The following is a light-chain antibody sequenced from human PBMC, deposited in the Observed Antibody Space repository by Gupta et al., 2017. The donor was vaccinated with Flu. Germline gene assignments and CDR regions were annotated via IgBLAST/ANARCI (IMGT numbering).Light chain of an antibody. CDR3: QTWGAGNKVV. Sequence: KLSCTLINPHASSTVAWHQQQPQKGPRVLMKINSDGRHSRGAGIPDRFSGSSSGDERYLTISSLQAEDEADYYCQTWGAGNKVVFGGGTKLTVL. V-gene: IGLV4-69*01. CDR1: NPHASST. CDR2: INSDGRH. J-gene: IGLJ3*02.